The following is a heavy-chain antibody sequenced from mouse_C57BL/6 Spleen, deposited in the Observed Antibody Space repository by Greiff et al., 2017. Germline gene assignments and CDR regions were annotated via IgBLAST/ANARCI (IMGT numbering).Heavy chain of an antibody. Sequence: QVQLQQPGAELVMPGASVKLSCKASGYTFTSYWMHWVKQRPGQGLEWIGEIDPSDSYTNYNQKFKGKSTLTVDKSSSTAYMQLSSLTSEDSAVYYCARSEYGSSPAWFAYWGQGTLVTVSA. J-gene: IGHJ3*01. CDR3: ARSEYGSSPAWFAY. D-gene: IGHD1-1*01. V-gene: IGHV1-69*01. CDR1: GYTFTSYW. CDR2: IDPSDSYT.